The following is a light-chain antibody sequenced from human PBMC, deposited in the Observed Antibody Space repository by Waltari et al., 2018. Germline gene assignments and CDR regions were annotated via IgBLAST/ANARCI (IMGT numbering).Light chain of an antibody. Sequence: DIQMTQYPSSVSASVGASVTITGRASQGISTWLAWFQQKPGKAPKLLIYAASSLQSGVPSRFSGSGSGTDFTLTINSLQPDDFATYYCQQANSLPVTFGGGTKVEIK. J-gene: IGKJ4*01. CDR3: QQANSLPVT. V-gene: IGKV1-12*01. CDR2: AAS. CDR1: QGISTW.